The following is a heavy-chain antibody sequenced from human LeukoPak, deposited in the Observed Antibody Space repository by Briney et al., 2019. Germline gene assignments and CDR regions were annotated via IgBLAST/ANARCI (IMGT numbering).Heavy chain of an antibody. CDR3: AKVGGLGTSPPYDYYMDV. J-gene: IGHJ6*03. V-gene: IGHV3-23*01. D-gene: IGHD3-16*01. CDR1: GFTFSSYA. Sequence: GGSLRLSCAASGFTFSSYAMSWVRQAPGKGLEWVSGISRSGGGTYYTDSVKGRFTISRDNSKSTVYVQLNSLRAEDTAVYYCAKVGGLGTSPPYDYYMDVWGKGTTVTVSS. CDR2: ISRSGGGT.